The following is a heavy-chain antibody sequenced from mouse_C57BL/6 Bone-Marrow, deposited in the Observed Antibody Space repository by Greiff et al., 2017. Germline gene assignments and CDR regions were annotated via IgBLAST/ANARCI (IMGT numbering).Heavy chain of an antibody. CDR3: ARDYGSSPWFAY. J-gene: IGHJ3*01. CDR1: GYTFTSYG. CDR2: IYPRSGNT. Sequence: VKLMESGAELARPGASVKLSCKASGYTFTSYGISWVKQRTGLGLEWIGEIYPRSGNTYYNEKFKGKATLTADKSSSTAYMELRSLTSEDSAVYFCARDYGSSPWFAYWGQETLVTVSA. V-gene: IGHV1-81*01. D-gene: IGHD1-1*01.